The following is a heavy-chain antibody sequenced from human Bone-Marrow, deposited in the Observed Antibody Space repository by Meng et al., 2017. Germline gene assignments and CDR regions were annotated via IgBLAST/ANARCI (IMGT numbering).Heavy chain of an antibody. CDR3: AREAGIAAAENWYYFDY. CDR1: GFTFSDYY. Sequence: GGSLRLSCAASGFTFSDYYMSWIRQAPGKRLEWVSYISSSGSTIYYADSVKGRFTISRDNAKNSLYLQMNSLRAEDTAVYYCAREAGIAAAENWYYFDYWGQGTLVTVSS. D-gene: IGHD6-13*01. V-gene: IGHV3-11*04. J-gene: IGHJ4*02. CDR2: ISSSGSTI.